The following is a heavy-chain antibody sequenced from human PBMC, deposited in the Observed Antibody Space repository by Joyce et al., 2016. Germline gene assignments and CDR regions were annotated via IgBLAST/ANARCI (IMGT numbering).Heavy chain of an antibody. V-gene: IGHV4-59*08. D-gene: IGHD5-18*01. J-gene: IGHJ3*02. CDR2: IYYSGST. Sequence: QVQLQESGPGLVKPSETLSLTCTVSGGSMSNYYWSWIWQSPGKGLEGIGYIYYSGSTKYNHSLKSRVTISVETSKNQFSLKLRSVTAADTALYYCAKGDGYSFSASAFDIWGQGTMVTVSS. CDR3: AKGDGYSFSASAFDI. CDR1: GGSMSNYY.